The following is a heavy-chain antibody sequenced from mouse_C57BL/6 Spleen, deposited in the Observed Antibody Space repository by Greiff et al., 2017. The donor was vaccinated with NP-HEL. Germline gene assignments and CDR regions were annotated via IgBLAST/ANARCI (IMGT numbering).Heavy chain of an antibody. CDR2: IDPNSGGT. Sequence: VQLQQPGAELVKPGASVKLSCKASGYTFTSYWMHWVKQRPGRGLEWIGRIDPNSGGTKYNEKFKSKATLTVDKPSSTAYMQLSSLTSEDSAVYYCARSLLITTVVATDAYWGQGTLVTVSA. D-gene: IGHD1-1*01. V-gene: IGHV1-72*01. CDR1: GYTFTSYW. CDR3: ARSLLITTVVATDAY. J-gene: IGHJ3*01.